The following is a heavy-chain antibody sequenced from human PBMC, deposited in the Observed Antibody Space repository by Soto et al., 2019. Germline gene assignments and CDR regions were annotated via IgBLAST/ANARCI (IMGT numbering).Heavy chain of an antibody. Sequence: QVQLVQSGAEVKKPGSSVKVSCKASGGTFSSYTISWVRQAPGQGLEWMGRSIPILGIANYAQKFQGRVTITADKSTSTAYMELSSLRSEDTAVYYCARDGDSDGAQRDYYYYYYLDVWGKGTTVTVSS. CDR3: ARDGDSDGAQRDYYYYYYLDV. CDR2: SIPILGIA. V-gene: IGHV1-69*08. CDR1: GGTFSSYT. D-gene: IGHD6-25*01. J-gene: IGHJ6*03.